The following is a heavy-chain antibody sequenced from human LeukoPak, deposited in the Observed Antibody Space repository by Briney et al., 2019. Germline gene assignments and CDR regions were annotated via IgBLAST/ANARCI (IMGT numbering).Heavy chain of an antibody. Sequence: GGSLRLSCAASGFTFSSYWMSWVRQAPGKGLEWVANIKQDGSEKYYVDSVKGRFTISRDNAKNSLYLQMNSLRAEDTAVYYCARDWYYDFWSVSTYAAFDIWGQGTMVTVSS. J-gene: IGHJ3*02. CDR2: IKQDGSEK. D-gene: IGHD3-3*01. CDR3: ARDWYYDFWSVSTYAAFDI. V-gene: IGHV3-7*01. CDR1: GFTFSSYW.